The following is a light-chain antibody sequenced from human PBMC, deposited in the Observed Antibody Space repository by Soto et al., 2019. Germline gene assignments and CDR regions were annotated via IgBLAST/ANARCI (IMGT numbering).Light chain of an antibody. V-gene: IGKV1-5*01. CDR3: QQYNSYWT. J-gene: IGKJ1*01. CDR2: DAS. Sequence: DIQMTQSPSTLSASVGDRVTITCRASQSISSWLAWYQQKPGKAPKLLIYDASSLESGAPSRFSGSGSGTEFTLTISSLQPDDFATYYCQQYNSYWTFGQGTKGNIK. CDR1: QSISSW.